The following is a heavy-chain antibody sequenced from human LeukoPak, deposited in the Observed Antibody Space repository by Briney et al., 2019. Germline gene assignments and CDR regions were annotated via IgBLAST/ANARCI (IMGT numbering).Heavy chain of an antibody. CDR1: GGTFSSYA. Sequence: SVTVSCKASGGTFSSYAISWVRQAPGQGLEWMGRVIPILGIANYAQKFQGRVTVTADKSTSTAYMELSSLRSEDTAVYYCARAPPPYSSSDYWGQGTLVTVSS. CDR2: VIPILGIA. V-gene: IGHV1-69*04. CDR3: ARAPPPYSSSDY. J-gene: IGHJ4*02. D-gene: IGHD6-6*01.